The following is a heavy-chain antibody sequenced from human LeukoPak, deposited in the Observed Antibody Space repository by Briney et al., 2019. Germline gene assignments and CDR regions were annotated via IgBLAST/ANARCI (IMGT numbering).Heavy chain of an antibody. V-gene: IGHV1-24*01. CDR3: ASMVRGVILPFDY. J-gene: IGHJ4*02. CDR1: GYTLTELS. Sequence: ASVKVSFKVSGYTLTELSMHWVRQAPGKGLEWMGGFDPEDGETIYAQKFQGRVTMTEDTSTETAYMELRSLRSEDTAVYYCASMVRGVILPFDYWGQGTLVTVSS. CDR2: FDPEDGET. D-gene: IGHD3-10*01.